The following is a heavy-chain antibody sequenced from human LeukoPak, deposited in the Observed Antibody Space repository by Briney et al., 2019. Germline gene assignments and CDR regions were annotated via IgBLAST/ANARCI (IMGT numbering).Heavy chain of an antibody. CDR2: INPNSGGT. D-gene: IGHD2-2*01. Sequence: GASVKVSCKASGYTFTGYYMHWVRQAPGQGLEWMGWINPNSGGTNYAQKFQGRVTMTRDTSISTAYMELSRLRSDDTAVYYCARDMAEDCSSTSCYPNDIDYWGQGTLVTVSS. CDR3: ARDMAEDCSSTSCYPNDIDY. CDR1: GYTFTGYY. J-gene: IGHJ4*02. V-gene: IGHV1-2*02.